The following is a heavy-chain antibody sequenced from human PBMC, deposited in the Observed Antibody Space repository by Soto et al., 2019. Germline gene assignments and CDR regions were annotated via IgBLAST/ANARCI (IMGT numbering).Heavy chain of an antibody. CDR3: ARHQRLEERLSALAS. CDR1: GYNFPYFW. Sequence: GESLKISCEGSGYNFPYFWITWVRQMPGKGLEWMGTIDPSDSYTDYSPSFQGHVTLSADKSRSTAYLQWSSLKASDTAMYYCARHQRLEERLSALASWGQGTPVTVSS. V-gene: IGHV5-10-1*01. J-gene: IGHJ5*02. D-gene: IGHD1-1*01. CDR2: IDPSDSYT.